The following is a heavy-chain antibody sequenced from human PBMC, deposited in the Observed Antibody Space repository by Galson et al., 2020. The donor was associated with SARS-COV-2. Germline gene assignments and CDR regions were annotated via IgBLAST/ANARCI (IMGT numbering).Heavy chain of an antibody. CDR2: IYYSGST. CDR3: ARLRAITLYYFDY. Sequence: ETSETLSLTCTVSGGSISSSSYYWGWIRQPPGKGLEWIGSIYYSGSTYYNPSLKSRVTISVDTSKNQFSLKLSSVTAADTAVYYCARLRAITLYYFDYWGQGTLVTVS. D-gene: IGHD3-10*02. V-gene: IGHV4-39*01. CDR1: GGSISSSSYY. J-gene: IGHJ4*02.